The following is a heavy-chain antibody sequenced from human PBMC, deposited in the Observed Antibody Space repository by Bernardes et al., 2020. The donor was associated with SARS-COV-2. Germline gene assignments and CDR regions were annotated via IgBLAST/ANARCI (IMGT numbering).Heavy chain of an antibody. D-gene: IGHD3-22*01. CDR3: ARPGGNDQYDNTGETSYYYGMDV. V-gene: IGHV3-21*01. Sequence: GGSLRLSCAASGFTLSSYTMNWVRQAPGKGLEWVSSISSGSSHIYYADSVRGRFTISRDNAKNSLYLQMNSLRAEDTAVYYCARPGGNDQYDNTGETSYYYGMDVWGQGTTVTVSS. CDR1: GFTLSSYT. CDR2: ISSGSSHI. J-gene: IGHJ6*02.